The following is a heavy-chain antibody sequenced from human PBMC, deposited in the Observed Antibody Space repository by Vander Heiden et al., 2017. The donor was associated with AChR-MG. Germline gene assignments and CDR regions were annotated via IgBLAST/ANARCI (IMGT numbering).Heavy chain of an antibody. J-gene: IGHJ6*02. CDR2: ISGSDDGT. CDR3: AKSHSDYAYYYYGMDV. D-gene: IGHD4-4*01. CDR1: GFTFSSYA. Sequence: EVQLLESGGGLVQPGGSLRLSCAASGFTFSSYARGWVRQAPGKGLEWVSTISGSDDGTYYGDSVKGRFTISRDSSKNTLYLQMNSLRAEDTAVYYCAKSHSDYAYYYYGMDVWGQGTTVTVSS. V-gene: IGHV3-23*01.